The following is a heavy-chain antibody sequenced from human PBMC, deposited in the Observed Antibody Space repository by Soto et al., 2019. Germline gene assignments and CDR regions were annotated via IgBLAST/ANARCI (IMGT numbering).Heavy chain of an antibody. CDR2: ISGDNAST. V-gene: IGHV1-18*01. Sequence: GASVKVSCKASGYIFTNFGISWVRQAPGQRPEWMGWISGDNASTNYAQKFQGRVTMTTDTSTSTAYMELRSLSSDDTAIYFCGRERHISGYLWINHWGQGTLVTVSS. CDR3: GRERHISGYLWINH. J-gene: IGHJ5*02. CDR1: GYIFTNFG. D-gene: IGHD5-12*01.